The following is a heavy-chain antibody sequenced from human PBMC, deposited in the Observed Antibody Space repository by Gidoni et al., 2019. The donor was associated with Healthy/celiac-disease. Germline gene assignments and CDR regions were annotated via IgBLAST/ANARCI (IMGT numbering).Heavy chain of an antibody. CDR2: IWYDGSNK. D-gene: IGHD6-13*01. CDR1: GFTFSSYV. J-gene: IGHJ6*03. Sequence: QVQLVESGGGVVQPGRSLRLSCAASGFTFSSYVLHWVRQAPGKGLEWVAVIWYDGSNKYYADSVKGRFTISRDNSKNTLYLQMNSLRAEDTAVYYCARDRELSRQLVNPTHYYYYMDVWGKGTTATVSS. CDR3: ARDRELSRQLVNPTHYYYYMDV. V-gene: IGHV3-33*01.